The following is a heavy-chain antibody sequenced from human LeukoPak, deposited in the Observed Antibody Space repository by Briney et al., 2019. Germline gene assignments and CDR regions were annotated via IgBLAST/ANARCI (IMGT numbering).Heavy chain of an antibody. D-gene: IGHD3-22*01. CDR2: ISLDGDTE. Sequence: GGSLRLSCAASGFTFSDYYMSWIRQAPGKGLEWVSAISLDGDTEYYADSVRGRFIISRDSSRNTLYLQINSLRPEDTALYYCAQGYSSGYYPYWGQGTLVTVSS. CDR3: AQGYSSGYYPY. J-gene: IGHJ4*02. CDR1: GFTFSDYY. V-gene: IGHV3-23*01.